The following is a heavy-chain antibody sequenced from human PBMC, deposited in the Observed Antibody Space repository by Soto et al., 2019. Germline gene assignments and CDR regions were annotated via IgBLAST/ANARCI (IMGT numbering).Heavy chain of an antibody. CDR2: ISGSGGST. CDR3: AKVGGSGYYSYYYGMDV. V-gene: IGHV3-23*01. J-gene: IGHJ6*02. CDR1: GFTFSSYA. Sequence: GGSLRLSCAASGFTFSSYAMSWVRQAPGKGLEWVSAISGSGGSTYYADSVKGRFTISRDNSKNTLYLQMNSLRAEDTAVYYCAKVGGSGYYSYYYGMDVWGQGTTVTVSS. D-gene: IGHD3-22*01.